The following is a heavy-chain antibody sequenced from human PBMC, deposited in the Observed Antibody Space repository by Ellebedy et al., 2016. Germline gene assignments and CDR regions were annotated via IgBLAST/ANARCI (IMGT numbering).Heavy chain of an antibody. Sequence: ASVKVSXKASGYTFTDDSMHWVRQAPGQGLEWMGWISAYDGNTKYAQKLQGRVTMTTDTSTSTAYMELRSLRSDDTAVYYCARGGRTTGTTRSLEYWGQGTLVTVSS. CDR1: GYTFTDDS. D-gene: IGHD1-1*01. J-gene: IGHJ4*02. CDR3: ARGGRTTGTTRSLEY. CDR2: ISAYDGNT. V-gene: IGHV1-18*04.